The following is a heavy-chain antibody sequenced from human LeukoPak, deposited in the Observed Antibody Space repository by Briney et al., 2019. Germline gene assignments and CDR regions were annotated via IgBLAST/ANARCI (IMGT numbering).Heavy chain of an antibody. CDR3: ARQRESSGHWFDP. CDR1: GGSISSYY. Sequence: SETLSLTCTVSGGSISSYYWSWIRQPPGKGLEWIGYIYYGGSTNYNPSLKSRVTISVDTSKNQFSLKVSSVTAADTAVYYSARQRESSGHWFDPWGQGTPVTVSS. V-gene: IGHV4-59*01. CDR2: IYYGGST. J-gene: IGHJ5*02. D-gene: IGHD6-25*01.